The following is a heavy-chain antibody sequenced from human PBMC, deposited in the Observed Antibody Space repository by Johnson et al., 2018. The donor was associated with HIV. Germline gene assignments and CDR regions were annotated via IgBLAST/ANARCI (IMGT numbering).Heavy chain of an antibody. CDR3: ARDRVGATAFDV. V-gene: IGHV3-20*04. CDR2: INWSGGGT. J-gene: IGHJ3*01. CDR1: GFTFDDYA. D-gene: IGHD1-26*01. Sequence: VQLVESGGGLVQPGRSLRLSCAASGFTFDDYAMHWVRQVPGTGLEWVSGINWSGGGTAYADSVKGRFTVSSDNAKNSLYLQMNSLRAEDTAVYYCARDRVGATAFDVWGQGTMVTVSS.